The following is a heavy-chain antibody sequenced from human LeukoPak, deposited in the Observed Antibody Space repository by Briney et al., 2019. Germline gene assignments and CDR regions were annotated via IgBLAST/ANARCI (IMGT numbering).Heavy chain of an antibody. J-gene: IGHJ6*02. D-gene: IGHD2-15*01. CDR2: INSDGSST. CDR3: ARDVGYCSGGSCYSYYYYYYGMDV. V-gene: IGHV3-74*01. Sequence: PGGSLRLSCAASGFIFSSYWMHWVRQAPGKGLVWVSRINSDGSSTSYADSVKGRFTISRDNAKNTLYLQMNSLRAEDTAVYYCARDVGYCSGGSCYSYYYYYYGMDVWGQGTTVTVSS. CDR1: GFIFSSYW.